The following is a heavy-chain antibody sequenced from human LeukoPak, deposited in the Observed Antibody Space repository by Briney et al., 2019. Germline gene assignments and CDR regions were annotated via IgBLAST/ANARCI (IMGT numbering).Heavy chain of an antibody. V-gene: IGHV1-18*01. Sequence: ASVKVSCKASDYTFTNYGVSWVRQAPGQGLEWMGWISAYNGKTYYAQKFQGRVTVTTDTSTSTAYMDLRSLRSDDTAVYYCARDTTAAGTKHFDYWGQGTLVTISS. D-gene: IGHD6-13*01. J-gene: IGHJ4*02. CDR3: ARDTTAAGTKHFDY. CDR1: DYTFTNYG. CDR2: ISAYNGKT.